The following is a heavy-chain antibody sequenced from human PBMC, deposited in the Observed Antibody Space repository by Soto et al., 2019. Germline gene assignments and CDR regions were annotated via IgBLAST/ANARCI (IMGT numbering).Heavy chain of an antibody. D-gene: IGHD1-7*01. Sequence: GESLKICWKGAGYSFTIYWIGWVRQMPGKGLEWMGIIYPGGSDTRYSPSFQGQVTISADKSISTAYLQWSSLKASDTAMYYCARMFGGAITGTTNYYYGMDVWGQGTTVTVSS. CDR3: ARMFGGAITGTTNYYYGMDV. CDR2: IYPGGSDT. V-gene: IGHV5-51*01. CDR1: GYSFTIYW. J-gene: IGHJ6*02.